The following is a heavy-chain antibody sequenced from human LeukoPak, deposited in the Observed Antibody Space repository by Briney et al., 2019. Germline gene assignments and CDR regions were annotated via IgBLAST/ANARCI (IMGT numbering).Heavy chain of an antibody. CDR2: ISAYNGNT. Sequence: ASVKVSCKASGYTFTGYYMFWVRQAPGQGLEWMGWISAYNGNTNYAQKLQGRVTMTTDTSTSTAYMELRSLRSDDTAVYYCARESYVRERGWSDAFDIWGQGTMVTVSS. V-gene: IGHV1-18*04. D-gene: IGHD3-10*02. J-gene: IGHJ3*02. CDR3: ARESYVRERGWSDAFDI. CDR1: GYTFTGYY.